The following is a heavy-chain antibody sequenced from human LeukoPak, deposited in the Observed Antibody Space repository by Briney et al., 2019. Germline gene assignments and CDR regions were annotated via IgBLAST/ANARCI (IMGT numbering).Heavy chain of an antibody. CDR3: AKPYSSGWYRGAFDI. V-gene: IGHV3-11*01. Sequence: GGSLRLSCAASGFTFSDYYMSWIRQAPGKGLEWVSYISSSGSTIYYADSVKGRFTISRDNAKNSLYLQMNSLRAEDTAVYYCAKPYSSGWYRGAFDIWGQGTMVTVSS. CDR1: GFTFSDYY. J-gene: IGHJ3*02. D-gene: IGHD6-19*01. CDR2: ISSSGSTI.